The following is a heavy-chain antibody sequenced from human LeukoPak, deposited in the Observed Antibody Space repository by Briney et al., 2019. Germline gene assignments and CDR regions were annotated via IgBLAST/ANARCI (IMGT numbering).Heavy chain of an antibody. V-gene: IGHV4-59*08. Sequence: SETLSLTCTVSGGSVSSYYCCWSRQPPGKGQELIGIIHYSGSTSYNPSPKSGVTISGDPSKIQFSQKLSSVTAADTAVYYCASSPRGTEYFHHWGRGTLVTVSS. CDR2: IHYSGST. J-gene: IGHJ1*01. CDR1: GGSVSSYY. D-gene: IGHD3-16*01. CDR3: ASSPRGTEYFHH.